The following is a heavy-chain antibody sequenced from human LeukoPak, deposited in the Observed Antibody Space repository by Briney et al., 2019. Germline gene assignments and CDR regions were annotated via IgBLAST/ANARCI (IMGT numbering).Heavy chain of an antibody. CDR3: ARALSLLYYFDY. V-gene: IGHV3-66*01. Sequence: GGSLRLSCAASGFTVSSNYMSWVRQAPGKGLEWVSVIYSGGSTYYADSVKGRFSISRDKSKNTLYLQMNSLRAEDTAVYYCARALSLLYYFDYWGQGTLVTVSS. CDR1: GFTVSSNY. J-gene: IGHJ4*02. CDR2: IYSGGST. D-gene: IGHD2/OR15-2a*01.